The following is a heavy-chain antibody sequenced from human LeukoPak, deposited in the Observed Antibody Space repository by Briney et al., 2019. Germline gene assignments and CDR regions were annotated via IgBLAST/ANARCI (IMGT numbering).Heavy chain of an antibody. CDR2: IYTTGTT. CDR3: GRQGYTASYYFLDY. V-gene: IGHV4-4*07. J-gene: IGHJ4*02. CDR1: GGSINSYY. Sequence: PSETLSLTCTVSGGSINSYYWGWVRQAAGKGLEWIGRIYTTGTTSYSPSLKSRLTMSVDPSKTPFSLTLRSVTAAHTALYYCGRQGYTASYYFLDYWSQGTLVTVSS. D-gene: IGHD1-26*01.